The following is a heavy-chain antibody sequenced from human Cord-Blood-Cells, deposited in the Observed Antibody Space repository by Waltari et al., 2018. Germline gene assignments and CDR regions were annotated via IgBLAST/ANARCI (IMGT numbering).Heavy chain of an antibody. Sequence: EVQLVQSGAEVKKPGESLKISCKGSGYSFTSYWIGWVRQMPGKGLEWMGIIYRGAPATGYSPSFQGQGTSSADKSISTAYLQGSSLKASDTAMYYCARRGIAAAGTADWFDPWGQGTLVTVSS. CDR1: GYSFTSYW. CDR2: IYRGAPAT. J-gene: IGHJ5*02. V-gene: IGHV5-51*03. D-gene: IGHD6-13*01. CDR3: ARRGIAAAGTADWFDP.